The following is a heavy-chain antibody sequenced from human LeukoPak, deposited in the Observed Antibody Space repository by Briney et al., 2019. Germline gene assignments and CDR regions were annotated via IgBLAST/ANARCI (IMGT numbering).Heavy chain of an antibody. CDR3: ARLYGSTLDY. V-gene: IGHV1-69*04. CDR1: GGTFSSYA. D-gene: IGHD3-10*01. Sequence: GASVKVSCKASGGTFSSYAISWVRQAPGQGPEWMGRIIPILGIANYAQKFQGRVTITADKSTSTAYMELSSLRSEDTAVYYCARLYGSTLDYWGQGTLVTVSS. CDR2: IIPILGIA. J-gene: IGHJ4*02.